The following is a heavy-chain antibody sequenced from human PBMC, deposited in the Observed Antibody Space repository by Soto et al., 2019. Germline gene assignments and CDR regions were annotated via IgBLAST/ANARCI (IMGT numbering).Heavy chain of an antibody. Sequence: QVQLVQSGAEVKSPGASVKVSCKTSGYTCTKYGVGWVRQAPGQGLEWMGWISGSSGNANYAEKGQRRITLTTDTSTSTAYIQLRSLRSDDTAVYYCAREMAGLGGEYDYWGQGTLVTVPS. CDR1: GYTCTKYG. D-gene: IGHD3-16*01. J-gene: IGHJ4*02. V-gene: IGHV1-18*01. CDR2: ISGSSGNA. CDR3: AREMAGLGGEYDY.